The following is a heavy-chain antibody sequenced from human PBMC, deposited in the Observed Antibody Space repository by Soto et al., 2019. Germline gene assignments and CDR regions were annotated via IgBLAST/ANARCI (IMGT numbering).Heavy chain of an antibody. CDR1: GGSFSGYY. J-gene: IGHJ6*02. D-gene: IGHD3-9*01. V-gene: IGHV4-34*01. CDR2: INHSGST. CDR3: ARGRLTGYYTSYYYGMDV. Sequence: PSETLSLTCAVYGGSFSGYYWSWIRQPPGKGLEWIGEINHSGSTNYNPSLKSRVTISVDTSKNQFSLKLNSVTAADTAVYYCARGRLTGYYTSYYYGMDVWGQGTTVTVSS.